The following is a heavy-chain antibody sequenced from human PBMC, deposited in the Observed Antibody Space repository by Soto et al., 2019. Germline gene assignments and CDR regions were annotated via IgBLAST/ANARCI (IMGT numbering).Heavy chain of an antibody. Sequence: APVKGSCKPSGYTFTRYDINRVRQATGQGLEWMGWMNPNSGNTGYAQKFQGRVTMTRNTSISTAYMELSSLRSEDTAVYYCARGLSLGVIAASDPWVQGTLVTVSS. CDR1: GYTFTRYD. D-gene: IGHD6-6*01. CDR3: ARGLSLGVIAASDP. V-gene: IGHV1-8*01. CDR2: MNPNSGNT. J-gene: IGHJ5*02.